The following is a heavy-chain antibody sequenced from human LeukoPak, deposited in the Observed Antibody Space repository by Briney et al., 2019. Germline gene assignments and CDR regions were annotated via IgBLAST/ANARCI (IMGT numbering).Heavy chain of an antibody. V-gene: IGHV4-34*01. CDR3: ARGRAAAAGTACDY. Sequence: SETLSLTCAVYGGSFSGYYWSWMRHPPGKGLEWIGEINHSGSTNYNPSLKSRVTISVDTSKNQFSLKLSSVTAADTAVYYCARGRAAAAGTACDYWGQGTLVTVSS. D-gene: IGHD6-13*01. CDR2: INHSGST. CDR1: GGSFSGYY. J-gene: IGHJ4*02.